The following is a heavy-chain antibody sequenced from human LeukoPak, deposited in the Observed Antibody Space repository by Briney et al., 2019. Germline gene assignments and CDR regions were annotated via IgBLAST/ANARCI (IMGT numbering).Heavy chain of an antibody. D-gene: IGHD6-6*01. Sequence: ASVTVSCKASGYTFTDYHIHWVRQAPGQGLEWMGWINPNSGGTNYAGKFQGRATMTSDTSISTAYMDLSSLRSDDTAVYYCARRYTDSSEGFDYWGQGTPVTVSS. CDR1: GYTFTDYH. CDR3: ARRYTDSSEGFDY. V-gene: IGHV1-2*02. J-gene: IGHJ4*02. CDR2: INPNSGGT.